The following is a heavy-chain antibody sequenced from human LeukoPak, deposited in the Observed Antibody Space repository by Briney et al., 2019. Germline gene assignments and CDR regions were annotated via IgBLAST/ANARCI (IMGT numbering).Heavy chain of an antibody. Sequence: PSETLSLTCTVSGGSISSYYWSWIRQPPGKGLEWIGYIYYSGSTNYNPSLKSRVTISVDTSKNQFSLKLSSVTAADTAAYYCAREAPDLDNWFDPWGQGTLVTVSS. CDR1: GGSISSYY. CDR3: AREAPDLDNWFDP. CDR2: IYYSGST. V-gene: IGHV4-59*01. J-gene: IGHJ5*02.